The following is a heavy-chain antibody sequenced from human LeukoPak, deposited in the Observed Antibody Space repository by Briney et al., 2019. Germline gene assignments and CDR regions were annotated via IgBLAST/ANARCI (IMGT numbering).Heavy chain of an antibody. Sequence: GGSLRLSCAASGFTISNNYMSWVRQAPGKGLEWVSVIFSGGDTHYADSVKGRFTISRDNSKNTLYLQMNSLRAEDTAVYYCARGSSRTSSGCWGQGTLVTVSS. V-gene: IGHV3-53*01. D-gene: IGHD6-6*01. J-gene: IGHJ4*02. CDR2: IFSGGDT. CDR3: ARGSSRTSSGC. CDR1: GFTISNNY.